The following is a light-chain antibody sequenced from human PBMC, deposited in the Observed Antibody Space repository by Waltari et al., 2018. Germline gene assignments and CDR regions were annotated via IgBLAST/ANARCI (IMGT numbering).Light chain of an antibody. CDR3: QHTFETPYS. J-gene: IGKJ2*01. CDR2: AAS. CDR1: HNINRY. V-gene: IGKV1-39*01. Sequence: DIPMTQSPSSLSASFVDPVTITCRPSHNINRYLLWYQQKPGKAPKPLSYAASSVQSGVPSRFSASGSGTDFTLTISSLQPEDFATYYCQHTFETPYSFGQGTKLESK.